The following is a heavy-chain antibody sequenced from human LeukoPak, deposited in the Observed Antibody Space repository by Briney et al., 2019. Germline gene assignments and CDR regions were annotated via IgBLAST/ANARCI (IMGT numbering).Heavy chain of an antibody. Sequence: GESLKISCKGTGYTFTSYWIGWVRQMPGKGLEWMGIIYPGDSVTRYSPSFQGQVTISADKSISTAYLQWSSLKASDTAIYYCAIAVAGSFYFDYWGQGALVTVSS. CDR3: AIAVAGSFYFDY. J-gene: IGHJ4*02. CDR1: GYTFTSYW. CDR2: IYPGDSVT. V-gene: IGHV5-51*01. D-gene: IGHD6-13*01.